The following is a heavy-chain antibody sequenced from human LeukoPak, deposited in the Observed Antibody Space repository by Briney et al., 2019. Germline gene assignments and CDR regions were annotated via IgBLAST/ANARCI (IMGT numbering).Heavy chain of an antibody. CDR3: ARGTYYYDSSGYYYPGWFDP. CDR2: IIPILGIA. J-gene: IGHJ5*02. V-gene: IGHV1-69*04. Sequence: GASVKVSCKASGGTFSSYAISWVRQAPGQGLEWMGRIIPILGIANYAQKFQGRVTITADKSTSTAYMELSSLRSEDTAVYYCARGTYYYDSSGYYYPGWFDPWGQGTLVTVSS. CDR1: GGTFSSYA. D-gene: IGHD3-22*01.